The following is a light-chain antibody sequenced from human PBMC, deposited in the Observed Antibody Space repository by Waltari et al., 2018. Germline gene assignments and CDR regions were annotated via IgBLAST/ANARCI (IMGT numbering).Light chain of an antibody. CDR1: QSLSSN. V-gene: IGKV3-15*01. CDR3: QQYNNWPHA. J-gene: IGKJ1*01. CDR2: GAS. Sequence: EIVMTPSPATLSVSPGERATISCRASQSLSSNLAWYQQKPGQAPRLLIYGASTRATGVPARFSGSGSGTEFTLTISSLQSEDFAVYFCQQYNNWPHAFGQGTKVEIK.